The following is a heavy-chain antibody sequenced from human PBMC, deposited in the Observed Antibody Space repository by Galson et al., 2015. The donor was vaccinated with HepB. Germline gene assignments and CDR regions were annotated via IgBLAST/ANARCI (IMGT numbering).Heavy chain of an antibody. J-gene: IGHJ4*02. D-gene: IGHD4-11*01. CDR1: GFTFSDYY. Sequence: SLRLSCAASGFTFSDYYMSWIRQAPGKGLEWVSYISSSSSYTNYADSVKGRFTISRDNSKNTLYLQMNSLRAEDTAVYYCAKDTDRSTVTTRTHPFDYWGQGTLVTVSS. V-gene: IGHV3-11*05. CDR3: AKDTDRSTVTTRTHPFDY. CDR2: ISSSSSYT.